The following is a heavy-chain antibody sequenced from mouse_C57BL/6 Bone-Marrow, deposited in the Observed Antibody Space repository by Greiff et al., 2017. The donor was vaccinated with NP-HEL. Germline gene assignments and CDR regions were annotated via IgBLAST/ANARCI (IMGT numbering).Heavy chain of an antibody. CDR3: AGGITTRGFAY. D-gene: IGHD1-1*01. CDR1: GFPITSGYY. V-gene: IGHV12-3*01. Sequence: VQVVESGPGLVKPSQSLFLTCSITGFPITSGYYWIWIRQSPGKPLEWMGYITHSGETFYNPSLQSPISITRETSKNQFFLQLNSVTTEDTAMYYCAGGITTRGFAYWGQGTLVTVSA. J-gene: IGHJ3*01. CDR2: ITHSGET.